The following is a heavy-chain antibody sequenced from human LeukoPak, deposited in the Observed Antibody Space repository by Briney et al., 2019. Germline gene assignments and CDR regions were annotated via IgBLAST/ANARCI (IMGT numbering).Heavy chain of an antibody. CDR1: GGTFSSYA. D-gene: IGHD3-3*01. J-gene: IGHJ4*02. V-gene: IGHV1-69*04. CDR2: IIPILGIA. CDR3: ARGWGALRVGMGNY. Sequence: ASVKVSCKASGGTFSSYAISWVRQAPGQGLEWMGRIIPILGIANYAQKFQGRVTITADKSTSTAYMELSSLRSEDTAVYYCARGWGALRVGMGNYWGQGTLVTVSS.